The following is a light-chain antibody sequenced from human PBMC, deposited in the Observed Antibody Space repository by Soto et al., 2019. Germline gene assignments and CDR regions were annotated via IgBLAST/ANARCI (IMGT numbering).Light chain of an antibody. CDR3: QQRSNWRVT. J-gene: IGKJ5*01. CDR2: GAS. V-gene: IGKV3-15*01. CDR1: QSVSSD. Sequence: EIVMTQSPATLSVSPGERATLSCRASQSVSSDLAWYQHKPGQAPRLLIYGASTRATGIPARFSGRGSGTEFTLTISSLQSEDFAVYYCQQRSNWRVTFGQGTRLEIK.